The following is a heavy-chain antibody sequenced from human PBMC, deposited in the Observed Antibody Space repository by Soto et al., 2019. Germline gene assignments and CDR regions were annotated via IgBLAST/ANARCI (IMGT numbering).Heavy chain of an antibody. Sequence: QVQLVESGGGVVQPGRSLRLSCAASGFTFSSYGMHWVRQAPGKGLEWVAVISYDGSNKYYADSVKGRFTISRDNSKNTLYLQMNSLRAEDTAVYYCAKDGGGGVYYYYGMDVWGQGTTVTVSS. V-gene: IGHV3-30*18. CDR3: AKDGGGGVYYYYGMDV. CDR2: ISYDGSNK. J-gene: IGHJ6*02. CDR1: GFTFSSYG. D-gene: IGHD3-16*01.